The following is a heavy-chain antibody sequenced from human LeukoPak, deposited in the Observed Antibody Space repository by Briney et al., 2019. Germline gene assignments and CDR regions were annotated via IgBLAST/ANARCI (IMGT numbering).Heavy chain of an antibody. D-gene: IGHD3-16*01. Sequence: GGTLGHSCAASGFTFSSFGMYWDRQAPGTVLEWVSFIFNSRTTSNAESVRCRFTISRNTSKNTSYLQMNTLTDDPTGLYSSGRGGARGGFDYWGQGALVTVSS. CDR3: GRGGARGGFDY. J-gene: IGHJ4*02. V-gene: IGHV3-NL1*01. CDR1: GFTFSSFG. CDR2: IFNSRTT.